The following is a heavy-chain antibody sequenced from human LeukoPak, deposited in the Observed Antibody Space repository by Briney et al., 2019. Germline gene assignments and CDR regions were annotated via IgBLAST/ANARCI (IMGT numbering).Heavy chain of an antibody. V-gene: IGHV3-7*01. CDR3: ARDPYCSGGSCYPGSLWFDP. D-gene: IGHD2-15*01. J-gene: IGHJ5*02. Sequence: GGSLRLSCAASGFTFSSCWMSWVRQAPGKGLEWVANIKQDGSEKYYVDSVKGRFTISRDNAKNSLYLQMNSLRAEDTAVYYCARDPYCSGGSCYPGSLWFDPWGQGTLVTVSS. CDR2: IKQDGSEK. CDR1: GFTFSSCW.